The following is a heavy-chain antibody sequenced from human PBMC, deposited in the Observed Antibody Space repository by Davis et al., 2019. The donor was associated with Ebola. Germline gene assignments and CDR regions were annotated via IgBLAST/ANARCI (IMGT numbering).Heavy chain of an antibody. V-gene: IGHV3-23*01. J-gene: IGHJ4*02. CDR1: GFTFDDYA. D-gene: IGHD3-9*01. CDR3: AKVDYDILTGYLPD. Sequence: GESLKISCAASGFTFDDYAMSWVRQAPGKGLEWVSAISGSGGSTYYADSVKGRFTISRDNSKNTLYLQMNSLRAEDTAVYYCAKVDYDILTGYLPDWGQGTLVTVSS. CDR2: ISGSGGST.